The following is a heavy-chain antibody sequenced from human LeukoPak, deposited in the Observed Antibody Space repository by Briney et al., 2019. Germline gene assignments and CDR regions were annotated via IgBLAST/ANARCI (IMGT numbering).Heavy chain of an antibody. V-gene: IGHV3-23*01. CDR2: ITGSGGWA. CDR3: ARHCKWELLEYFDY. Sequence: PGGSLRLSCAASGLTFSSYAMMWLRQAPGKGLEWVSAITGSGGWALYADSVKGRFTISRDNAKNSLYLQMNSLRAEDTAVYYCARHCKWELLEYFDYWGQGTLVTVSS. D-gene: IGHD1-26*01. J-gene: IGHJ4*02. CDR1: GLTFSSYA.